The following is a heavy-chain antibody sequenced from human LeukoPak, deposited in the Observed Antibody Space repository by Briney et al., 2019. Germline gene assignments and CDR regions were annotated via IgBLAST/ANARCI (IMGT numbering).Heavy chain of an antibody. CDR1: GFIFSNFA. CDR3: AKGGAYYYVSSGYFDY. CDR2: ISGSGGST. V-gene: IGHV3-23*01. J-gene: IGHJ4*02. Sequence: PGGSLRLSCAASGFIFSNFAMSWVRQAPGKELEWVSAISGSGGSTYYADSVKGRFTISRDISKNTLFLQMNSLRAEDTAVYYCAKGGAYYYVSSGYFDYWAREPWSPSPQ. D-gene: IGHD3-22*01.